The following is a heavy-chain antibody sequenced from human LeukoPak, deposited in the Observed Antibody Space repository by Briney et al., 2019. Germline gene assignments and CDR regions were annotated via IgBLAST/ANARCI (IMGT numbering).Heavy chain of an antibody. Sequence: GGSLRLSCAASGFTFSSYGMHWVRQAPGKGLEWVAVIWYDGSNKYYADSVKGRFTISRDNSKNTLYLQMNSLRAEDTAVYYCARSAYYDILTGYLYGMDVWGQGTTVTVSS. D-gene: IGHD3-9*01. J-gene: IGHJ6*02. CDR2: IWYDGSNK. V-gene: IGHV3-33*01. CDR3: ARSAYYDILTGYLYGMDV. CDR1: GFTFSSYG.